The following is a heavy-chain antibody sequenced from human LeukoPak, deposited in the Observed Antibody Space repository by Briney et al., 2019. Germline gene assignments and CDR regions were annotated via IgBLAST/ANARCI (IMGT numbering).Heavy chain of an antibody. CDR1: GFSFNSYW. Sequence: GGSLTLSCAASGFSFNSYWLTWVRQPPGRGLEWVANIDPAGTDTYYVDPVKGRFIISRDNAKNLVYLQMNTLRAEDTAVYSCGRFGYVAGIDLWGQGTLVTVSS. CDR2: IDPAGTDT. V-gene: IGHV3-7*01. D-gene: IGHD6-19*01. J-gene: IGHJ4*02. CDR3: GRFGYVAGIDL.